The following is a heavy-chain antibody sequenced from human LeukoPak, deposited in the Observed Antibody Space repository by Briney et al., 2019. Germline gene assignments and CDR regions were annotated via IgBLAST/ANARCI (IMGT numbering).Heavy chain of an antibody. V-gene: IGHV3-23*01. CDR1: GFGFAGYC. Sequence: QAGASLRLSCAASGFGFAGYCMTWVRQAPGKGLEWVSAVSGSNTGSGSDTYYAESVKGRFTISRDNSQNTLHLQMHSLRAEDTAIYYCAFSTLTTGYHCLDVWGPGTTVTVSS. CDR2: VSGSNTGSGSDT. CDR3: AFSTLTTGYHCLDV. D-gene: IGHD4-17*01. J-gene: IGHJ6*02.